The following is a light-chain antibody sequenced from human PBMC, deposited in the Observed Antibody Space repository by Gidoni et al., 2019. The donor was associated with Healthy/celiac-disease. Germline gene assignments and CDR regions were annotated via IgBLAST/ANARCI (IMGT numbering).Light chain of an antibody. CDR3: SSYTSSSTWV. CDR2: DVS. J-gene: IGLJ3*02. Sequence: QSALTQPASASGSPVQSITISCTGTSSDVGGYNYVSWYQQHPGKAPKLMIYDVSNRPSGVSNRFSGTKSGNTASLTISGLQADDEADYYCSSYTSSSTWVFGGGTKLTVL. V-gene: IGLV2-14*01. CDR1: SSDVGGYNY.